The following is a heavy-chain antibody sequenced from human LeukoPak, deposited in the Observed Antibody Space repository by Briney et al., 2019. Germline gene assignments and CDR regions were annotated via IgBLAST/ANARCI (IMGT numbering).Heavy chain of an antibody. V-gene: IGHV5-51*01. CDR3: ERLGRYDVLTGPDY. CDR1: GYNFTNYW. Sequence: GESLKISCQGSGYNFTNYWIGWVRQTPGKGLEWMGIIYPGESDPRYSPSFQGQVTISADKSINTAYLRWGSLKAADTAMYYCERLGRYDVLTGPDYWGQGTLVTVSS. J-gene: IGHJ4*02. D-gene: IGHD3-9*01. CDR2: IYPGESDP.